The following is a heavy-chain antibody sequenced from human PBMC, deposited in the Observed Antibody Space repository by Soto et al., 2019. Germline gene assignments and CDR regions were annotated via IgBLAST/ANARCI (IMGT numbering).Heavy chain of an antibody. V-gene: IGHV3-23*01. Sequence: GGSLSLSCSASGFTFNSYAMTWVRQAPGEGLEWVSVISGSGGTTYYADSVKGRFTISRDNSENTLYLQMNRLRTEDSAVYYCASTNWKSSYTALDYWGRGTQLTVSS. CDR3: ASTNWKSSYTALDY. CDR2: ISGSGGTT. J-gene: IGHJ4*02. CDR1: GFTFNSYA. D-gene: IGHD3-10*01.